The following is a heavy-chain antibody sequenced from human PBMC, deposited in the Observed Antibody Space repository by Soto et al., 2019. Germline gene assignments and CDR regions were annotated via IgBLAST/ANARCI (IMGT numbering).Heavy chain of an antibody. CDR2: ISYDGTNK. J-gene: IGHJ5*01. CDR3: AKEGGDSSIWVPFDS. D-gene: IGHD6-13*01. V-gene: IGHV3-30-3*01. CDR1: GFSFSISP. Sequence: RRLSCAASGFSFSISPMHWVRQAPGKGPEWVALISYDGTNKFYADSVKGRFTISRDNSKNTLYLQMNSLRAEDTAVYFCAKEGGDSSIWVPFDSWGQGTLVTVSS.